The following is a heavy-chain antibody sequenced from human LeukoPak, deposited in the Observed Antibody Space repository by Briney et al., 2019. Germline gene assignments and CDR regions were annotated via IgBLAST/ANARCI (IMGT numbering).Heavy chain of an antibody. CDR1: GYTFTGYY. J-gene: IGHJ4*02. V-gene: IGHV1-2*06. Sequence: ASVKVSCKASGYTFTGYYMHWVRQAPGQGLEWMGRINPNSGGTNYAQKFQGRVTMTRDTSISTAYMELSRLRSDDTAVYYCAREKFGELPTTDYWRQGTLVTVSS. CDR3: AREKFGELPTTDY. D-gene: IGHD3-10*01. CDR2: INPNSGGT.